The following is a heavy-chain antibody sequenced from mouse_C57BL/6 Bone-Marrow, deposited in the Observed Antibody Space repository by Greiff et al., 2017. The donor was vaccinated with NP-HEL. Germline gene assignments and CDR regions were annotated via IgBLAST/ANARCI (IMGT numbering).Heavy chain of an antibody. CDR1: GYTFTSYW. J-gene: IGHJ3*01. D-gene: IGHD1-1*01. Sequence: VQLQQPGAELVKPGASVKLSCKASGYTFTSYWMHWVKQRPGQGLEWIGMIHPNSGSTNYTEKFKSKATLTVDKSSSTAYMQLSSLTSEDSAVYYCARWDYGSSYGFAYWGQGTLVTVSA. CDR2: IHPNSGST. V-gene: IGHV1-64*01. CDR3: ARWDYGSSYGFAY.